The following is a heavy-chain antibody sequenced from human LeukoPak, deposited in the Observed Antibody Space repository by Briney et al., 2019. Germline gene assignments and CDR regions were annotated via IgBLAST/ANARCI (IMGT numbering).Heavy chain of an antibody. D-gene: IGHD3-10*01. CDR2: INPNSGGT. CDR1: GYTFTGYY. Sequence: GASVKVSCKASGYTFTGYYMHWVRQAPGQGLEWMGWINPNSGGTNYAQKFQGRVTMTRDTSISTAYMELSRLRSDDTAVYYCARGVRYGSGKRYYYYYMDVWGKGTTVTVSS. J-gene: IGHJ6*03. CDR3: ARGVRYGSGKRYYYYYMDV. V-gene: IGHV1-2*02.